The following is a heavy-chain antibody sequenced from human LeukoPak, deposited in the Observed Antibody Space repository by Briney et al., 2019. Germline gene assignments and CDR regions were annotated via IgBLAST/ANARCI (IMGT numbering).Heavy chain of an antibody. CDR1: SGSFSGYY. J-gene: IGHJ6*02. CDR3: ARLLLWFGAYGMDV. D-gene: IGHD3-10*01. V-gene: IGHV4-34*01. Sequence: SETLSLTCAVYSGSFSGYYWSWIRQPPGKGLEWIGEINHSGSTNYNPSLKSRVTISVDTSKNQFSLKLSSVTAADTAVYYCARLLLWFGAYGMDVWGQGTTVTVSS. CDR2: INHSGST.